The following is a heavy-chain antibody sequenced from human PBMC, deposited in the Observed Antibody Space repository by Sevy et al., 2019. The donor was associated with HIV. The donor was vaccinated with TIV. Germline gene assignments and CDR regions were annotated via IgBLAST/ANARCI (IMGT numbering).Heavy chain of an antibody. D-gene: IGHD6-13*01. V-gene: IGHV3-7*01. J-gene: IGHJ4*02. CDR2: INQDGSVK. Sequence: EGSLRLSCAASGFTLNSYWMSWVRQAPGKGLEWVANINQDGSVKYYVDSVKGRFTISRDNARNSLYLRMNSLRAEDTALYYCVRAIAAAGSFWGQGTLVTVSS. CDR1: GFTLNSYW. CDR3: VRAIAAAGSF.